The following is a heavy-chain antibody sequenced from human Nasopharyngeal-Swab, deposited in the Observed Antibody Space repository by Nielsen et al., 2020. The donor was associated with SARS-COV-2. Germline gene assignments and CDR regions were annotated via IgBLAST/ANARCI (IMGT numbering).Heavy chain of an antibody. V-gene: IGHV1-69*06. D-gene: IGHD3-10*01. CDR2: IIPIFGTA. CDR1: GGTFSSYA. CDR3: ARESMVRGLVVGFDP. J-gene: IGHJ5*02. Sequence: SVTVSCKASGGTFSSYAISWVRQAPGQGLEWMGGIIPIFGTANYAQKFQGRVTITADKSTSTAYMELSSLRSEDTAVYYCARESMVRGLVVGFDPWGQGTLVTVSS.